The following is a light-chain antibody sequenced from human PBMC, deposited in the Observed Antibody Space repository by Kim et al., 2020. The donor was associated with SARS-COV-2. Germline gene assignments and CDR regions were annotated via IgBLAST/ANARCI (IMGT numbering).Light chain of an antibody. CDR3: QQYDNWPPPT. J-gene: IGKJ2*01. Sequence: EIVLTQSPATLSVSPGESVILSCRASESVSGNLAWYKVKHGQAPRLLIYDASTRVTGITARFSGSGSGTDFTLTISSLQSEDFALYYCQQYDNWPPPTFRQGKMLEI. CDR1: ESVSGN. CDR2: DAS. V-gene: IGKV3-15*01.